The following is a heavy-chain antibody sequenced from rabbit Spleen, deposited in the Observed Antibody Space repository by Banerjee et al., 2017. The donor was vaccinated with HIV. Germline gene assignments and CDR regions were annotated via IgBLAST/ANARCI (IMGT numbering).Heavy chain of an antibody. Sequence: QSLEESGGDLVKPGASLTLTCTASGVSFSGSSYMCWVHQAPGKGLEWIACIEGGSSSFTYFASWAKGRFTISKASSTTVTLQMTSLTAADTATYFCARDTSSSFSSYGMDLWGQGTLVTVS. D-gene: IGHD1-1*01. CDR1: GVSFSGSSY. CDR3: ARDTSSSFSSYGMDL. J-gene: IGHJ6*01. V-gene: IGHV1S40*01. CDR2: IEGGSSSFT.